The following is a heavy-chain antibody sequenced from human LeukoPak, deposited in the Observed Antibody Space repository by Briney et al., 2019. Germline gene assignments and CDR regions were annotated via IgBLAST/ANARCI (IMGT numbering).Heavy chain of an antibody. D-gene: IGHD6-13*01. J-gene: IGHJ6*03. V-gene: IGHV4-34*01. Sequence: PSETLSRTSAGYGGSFSGYYWSWIRQPPGKGLEWIGEINRSGSTNDNPALKRRVTISVDTSKNEFSLKLSSVTAADTAVYYCARGRQQLVRQYYYYYYMDVWGKGTTVTVSS. CDR1: GGSFSGYY. CDR3: ARGRQQLVRQYYYYYYMDV. CDR2: INRSGST.